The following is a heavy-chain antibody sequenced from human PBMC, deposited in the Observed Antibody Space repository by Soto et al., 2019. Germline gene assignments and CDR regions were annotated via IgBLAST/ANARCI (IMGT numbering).Heavy chain of an antibody. CDR3: ASDSEYSSSSTFEVHWFDP. J-gene: IGHJ5*02. CDR1: GYTFTSCY. D-gene: IGHD6-6*01. CDR2: INPSGGST. V-gene: IGHV1-46*01. Sequence: ASVKVSCKASGYTFTSCYMYWVRQAPGQGLEWMGTINPSGGSTTYAQKFQGRVTMTRDASTTTVYMELSSLRSEDTAVYYCASDSEYSSSSTFEVHWFDPWGQGTLAIVSS.